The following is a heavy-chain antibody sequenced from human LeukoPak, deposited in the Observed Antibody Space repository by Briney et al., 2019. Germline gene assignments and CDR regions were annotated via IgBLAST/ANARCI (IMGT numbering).Heavy chain of an antibody. J-gene: IGHJ4*02. CDR1: GYTXTGXY. D-gene: IGHD2-2*01. CDR3: ARAYQLLFYFDY. Sequence: ASVKVSCKASGYTXTGXYMHWVRQAPGXXLXWMGWINPNSGGTNYAQKFQGRVTMTRDTSISTAYMELSRLRSDDTAVYYCARAYQLLFYFDYWGQGTLVTVSS. CDR2: INPNSGGT. V-gene: IGHV1-2*02.